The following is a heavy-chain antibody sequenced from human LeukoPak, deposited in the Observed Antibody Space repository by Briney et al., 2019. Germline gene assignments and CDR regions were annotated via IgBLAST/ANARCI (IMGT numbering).Heavy chain of an antibody. CDR1: GFTFSSYW. V-gene: IGHV3-7*01. CDR2: IKQDGSEK. D-gene: IGHD2-2*01. CDR3: ARTPSSRYQLLSPNYYMDV. Sequence: GGSLRLSFAASGFTFSSYWMSWVRQAPGKGLEWVANIKQDGSEKYYVDSVKGRFTISRDNAKNSLYLQMNSLRAEDTAVYYCARTPSSRYQLLSPNYYMDVWGKGTTVTISS. J-gene: IGHJ6*03.